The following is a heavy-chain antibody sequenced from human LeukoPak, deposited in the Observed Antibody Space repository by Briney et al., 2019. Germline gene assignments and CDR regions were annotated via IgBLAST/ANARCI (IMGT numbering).Heavy chain of an antibody. CDR1: GFTFSGSA. D-gene: IGHD3-10*01. CDR2: IRSKANSYAT. V-gene: IGHV3-73*01. CDR3: TRRYYYGSGSPPTNYYYYYMDV. Sequence: PGGSLRLSCAASGFTFSGSAMHWLRQASGKGLEWVGRIRSKANSYATAYAASVKGRFTISRDDSKNTAYLQMNSLKTEDTAVYYCTRRYYYGSGSPPTNYYYYYMDVWGKGTTVTVSS. J-gene: IGHJ6*03.